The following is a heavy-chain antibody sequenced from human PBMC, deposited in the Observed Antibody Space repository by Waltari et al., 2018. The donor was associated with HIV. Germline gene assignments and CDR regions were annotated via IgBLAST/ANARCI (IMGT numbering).Heavy chain of an antibody. J-gene: IGHJ5*02. Sequence: RLVESGGDSVRPGGALRLSCTASSFRAGTNSTSWVRQASGKGLEWVSTICGDGRTVYADAVEGRFSTSRETSKNMVHLLMDSLRTEDSAVYYCVREVFYYEESGRPGWFDPWGQGTLVAVSS. V-gene: IGHV3-66*01. CDR1: SFRAGTNS. D-gene: IGHD3-16*01. CDR3: VREVFYYEESGRPGWFDP. CDR2: ICGDGRT.